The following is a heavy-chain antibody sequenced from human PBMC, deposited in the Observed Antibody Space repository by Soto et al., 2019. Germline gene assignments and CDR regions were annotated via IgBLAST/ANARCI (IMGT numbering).Heavy chain of an antibody. V-gene: IGHV4-61*01. Sequence: QVQLQESGPGLVKPSETLSLTCTVSGGSVSSGSYYWSWIRQPPGKGLEWIGYIYYSGSTNYNPSLKSRVTISVDTSKNQFSLKLSSVTAADTAVYYCARERIAVAGTVDYWGQGTLVTVSS. CDR1: GGSVSSGSYY. CDR3: ARERIAVAGTVDY. CDR2: IYYSGST. D-gene: IGHD6-19*01. J-gene: IGHJ4*02.